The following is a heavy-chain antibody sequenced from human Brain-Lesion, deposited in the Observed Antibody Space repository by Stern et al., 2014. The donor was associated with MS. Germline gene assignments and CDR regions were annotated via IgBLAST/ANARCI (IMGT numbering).Heavy chain of an antibody. V-gene: IGHV3-33*01. CDR1: GFTFSSYG. J-gene: IGHJ4*02. D-gene: IGHD5-24*01. CDR3: ARGPIPYAYNYLFDY. CDR2: AWYDGSTA. Sequence: VQLVQSGGGVVQPGTSLRLSCAASGFTFSSYGMHWVRQAPGQGLEWVALAWYDGSTAYYTNSVKGRFAISRDNSKNTLSLQMNSLTAEDTAVYYCARGPIPYAYNYLFDYWGQGTLVTVSS.